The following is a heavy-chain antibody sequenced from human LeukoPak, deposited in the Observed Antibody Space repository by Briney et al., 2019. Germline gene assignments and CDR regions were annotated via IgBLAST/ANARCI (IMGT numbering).Heavy chain of an antibody. CDR3: ARVPDTTMVCFDY. D-gene: IGHD5-18*01. Sequence: PSETLSLTCAVPGASISRYFWSWIRQPPGKGLECIGYIYDSGSSQYNPSLVSRVTISLDTSKNQFSLKLTFVTAADTAVYYCARVPDTTMVCFDYWGQGTLVTVSS. J-gene: IGHJ4*02. CDR1: GASISRYF. V-gene: IGHV4-59*01. CDR2: IYDSGSS.